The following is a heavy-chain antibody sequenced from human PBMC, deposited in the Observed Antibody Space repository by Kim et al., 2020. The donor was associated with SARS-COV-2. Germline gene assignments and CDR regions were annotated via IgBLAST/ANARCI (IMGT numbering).Heavy chain of an antibody. V-gene: IGHV3-33*06. CDR2: IWYDGSNK. D-gene: IGHD6-6*01. CDR3: AKTLSLSSGAFDI. J-gene: IGHJ3*02. CDR1: GFTFSSYG. Sequence: LSLTCAASGFTFSSYGMHWVRQAPGKGLEWVAVIWYDGSNKYYADSVKGRFTISRDNSKNTLYLQMNSLRAEDTAVYYCAKTLSLSSGAFDIWGQGT.